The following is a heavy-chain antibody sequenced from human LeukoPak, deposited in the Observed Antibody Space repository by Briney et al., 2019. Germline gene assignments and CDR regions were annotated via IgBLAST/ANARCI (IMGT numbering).Heavy chain of an antibody. D-gene: IGHD3-3*01. CDR3: AEEAEWFRSHYYYMKV. Sequence: SETLSLTCNVSGGSINDYYWSWIRQSAGKGLEWLGRIYSSGSTNYNPSFKRRVTMSVDTSENQVSLKLWSVTAADTGVYFCAEEAEWFRSHYYYMKVWCE. CDR2: IYSSGST. J-gene: IGHJ6*03. CDR1: GGSINDYY. V-gene: IGHV4-4*07.